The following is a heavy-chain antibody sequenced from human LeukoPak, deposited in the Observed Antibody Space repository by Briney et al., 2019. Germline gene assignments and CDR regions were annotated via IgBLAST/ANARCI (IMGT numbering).Heavy chain of an antibody. CDR3: ARHLATVTTGFDY. V-gene: IGHV4-34*01. CDR1: GGSFNGHY. Sequence: PSETLSLTCGVYGGSFNGHYWSWIRQPPGKGLEWIGEINHSGSTNYSPSLESRVTISMDTSKNQFSLKLSSVTAADTAVYYCARHLATVTTGFDYWGQGTLVTVSS. D-gene: IGHD4-11*01. J-gene: IGHJ4*02. CDR2: INHSGST.